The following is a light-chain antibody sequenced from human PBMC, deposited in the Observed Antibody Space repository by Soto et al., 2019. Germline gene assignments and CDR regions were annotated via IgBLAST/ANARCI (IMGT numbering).Light chain of an antibody. V-gene: IGLV2-23*01. CDR2: EGT. Sequence: QSALTQPASVSGSPGQSITISCTGTSSDFGSYNLVSWYQQHPGKAPRVMIYEGTKRPSGVSNRFYGSKSDNTASLTISGLQAEDEADYYCCSYAGSSTWVFGGGTKLTVL. CDR3: CSYAGSSTWV. J-gene: IGLJ3*02. CDR1: SSDFGSYNL.